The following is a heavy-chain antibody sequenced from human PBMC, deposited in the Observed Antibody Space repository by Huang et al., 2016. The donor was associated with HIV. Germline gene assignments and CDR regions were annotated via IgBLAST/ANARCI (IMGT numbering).Heavy chain of an antibody. CDR3: ARDHWYPLQNWFDL. D-gene: IGHD1-1*01. Sequence: QVELVQSGGEVKRPGASVRVSCKAPGYVFTKYGVNWVRQAPGRGLVWVGWISAYNGNTNYAEKFQGRVTLTRDTSTTTAYMELRDVTSADTAVYYCARDHWYPLQNWFDLWGQGTLVTVSS. CDR1: GYVFTKYG. V-gene: IGHV1-18*01. CDR2: ISAYNGNT. J-gene: IGHJ5*02.